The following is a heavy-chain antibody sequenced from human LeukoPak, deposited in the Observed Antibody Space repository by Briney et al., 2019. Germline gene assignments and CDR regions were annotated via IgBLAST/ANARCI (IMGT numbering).Heavy chain of an antibody. V-gene: IGHV1-69*04. CDR2: IIPILGIA. Sequence: GASVKVSCKASGGTFSSYAISWVRQAPGQGLEWMGRIIPILGIANYAQKFQGRVTITADKSTSTAYMELSSLRSEDTAVYYCARNLGGESSSQLRLGYWGQGTLVTVSS. CDR3: ARNLGGESSSQLRLGY. D-gene: IGHD6-13*01. CDR1: GGTFSSYA. J-gene: IGHJ4*02.